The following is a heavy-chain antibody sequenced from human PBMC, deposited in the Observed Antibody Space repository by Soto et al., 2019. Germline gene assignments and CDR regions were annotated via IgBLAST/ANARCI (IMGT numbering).Heavy chain of an antibody. J-gene: IGHJ4*02. D-gene: IGHD2-8*01. CDR2: ISSSGSTI. CDR3: AREIWQGNGPFDY. Sequence: GGSLRLSCAASGFTFSDYYMSWIRQAPGKGLEWVSYISSSGSTIYYADSVKGRFTISRDKAKNSLYLQMNSLRAEDTAVYYCAREIWQGNGPFDYWGQGTLVTVSS. CDR1: GFTFSDYY. V-gene: IGHV3-11*01.